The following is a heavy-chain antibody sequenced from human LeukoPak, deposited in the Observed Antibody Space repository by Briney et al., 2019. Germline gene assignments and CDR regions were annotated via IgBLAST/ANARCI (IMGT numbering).Heavy chain of an antibody. Sequence: GGSLRLSCAASGFTFSSYWMSWVRQAPGKGLEWVANIKQDGSEKYYVDSVKGRFTISRDNAKNSLYLQMNSQRAEDTAVYYCARPYGGNSKSVFDYWGQGTLVTVSS. CDR1: GFTFSSYW. CDR3: ARPYGGNSKSVFDY. V-gene: IGHV3-7*01. CDR2: IKQDGSEK. D-gene: IGHD4-23*01. J-gene: IGHJ4*02.